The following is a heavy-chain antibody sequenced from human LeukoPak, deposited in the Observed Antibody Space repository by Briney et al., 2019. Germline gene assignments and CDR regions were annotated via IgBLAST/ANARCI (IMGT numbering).Heavy chain of an antibody. CDR2: ISRSGSYI. J-gene: IGHJ4*02. CDR1: GFTFSSYS. D-gene: IGHD4-17*01. V-gene: IGHV3-21*01. Sequence: GGSLRLSCAASGFTFSSYSMNWVRQAAGKGLEWVSSISRSGSYIYYADSVKGRFTISRDNPKNSLYLQMNSLRAEDTAVYYCARDLYGDPYYFDYWGQGTLVTVSS. CDR3: ARDLYGDPYYFDY.